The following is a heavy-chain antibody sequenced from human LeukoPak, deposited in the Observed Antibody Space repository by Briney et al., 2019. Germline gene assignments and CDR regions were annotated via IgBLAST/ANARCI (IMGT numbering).Heavy chain of an antibody. CDR1: GFTFSRYS. J-gene: IGHJ5*02. CDR2: ISSSSSTI. Sequence: GGSLRLSCAASGFTFSRYSMNWVRQAPGKGLEWVSYISSSSSTIYYADSVKGRFTISRDNAKNSLYLQMNSLRAEDTAVYYCARETVPNWFDPWGQGTLVTVSS. CDR3: ARETVPNWFDP. D-gene: IGHD4-17*01. V-gene: IGHV3-48*01.